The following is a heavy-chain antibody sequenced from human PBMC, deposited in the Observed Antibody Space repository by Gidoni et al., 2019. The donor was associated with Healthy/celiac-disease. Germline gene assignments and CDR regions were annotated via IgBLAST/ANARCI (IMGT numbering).Heavy chain of an antibody. CDR2: IKPNSGGT. CDR1: GSTFTGYY. J-gene: IGHJ3*02. Sequence: QVQLVQSGAEVKKPGASVKVSCKASGSTFTGYYMHWVRQGPGQGLEWMGWIKPNSGGTNYAQKFQGRGTMTRDTSNSTAYMELSRVRSDETGVYYCARDGGGGGGAFDIWGQGTMVTVSS. D-gene: IGHD3-16*01. V-gene: IGHV1-2*02. CDR3: ARDGGGGGGAFDI.